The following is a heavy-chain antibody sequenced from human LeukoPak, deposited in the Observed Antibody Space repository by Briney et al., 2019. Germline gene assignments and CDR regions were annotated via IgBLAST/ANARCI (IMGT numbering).Heavy chain of an antibody. CDR3: ARHTPEVDAFDY. V-gene: IGHV3-30*01. D-gene: IGHD2-15*01. Sequence: PGGSLRLSCAASGFTFSSYAMHWVRQAPGKGLEWVAVISYDGSNKYYADSVKGRFTISRDNSKNTLYLQMNSLRAEDTAVYYCARHTPEVDAFDYWGQGTLVTVSS. J-gene: IGHJ4*02. CDR2: ISYDGSNK. CDR1: GFTFSSYA.